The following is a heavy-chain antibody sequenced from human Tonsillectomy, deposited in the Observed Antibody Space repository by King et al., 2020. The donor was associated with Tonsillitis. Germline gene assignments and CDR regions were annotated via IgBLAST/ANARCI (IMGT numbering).Heavy chain of an antibody. V-gene: IGHV3-66*04. CDR1: GFTVSSNY. J-gene: IGHJ3*02. CDR2: IYSGGST. CDR3: ASHPPYYYDSRGYFGYHDAFDI. Sequence: FQLVQSGGGLVQPGGSLRLSCAASGFTVSSNYMSWVRQAPGKGLEWVSVIYSGGSTYYADSVKGRFTISRDNSKNTLYLQMNSLRAEDTAVYYCASHPPYYYDSRGYFGYHDAFDIWGQGTMVTVSS. D-gene: IGHD3-22*01.